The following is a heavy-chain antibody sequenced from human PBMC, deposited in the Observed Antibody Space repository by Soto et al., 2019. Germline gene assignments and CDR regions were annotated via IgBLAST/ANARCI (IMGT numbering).Heavy chain of an antibody. J-gene: IGHJ4*02. CDR1: GYTFTYRY. D-gene: IGHD2-8*01. CDR3: ANVPYCTNGVCYPDY. CDR2: ITPFNGNT. Sequence: ASVKVSCKASGYTFTYRYLHWVRQAPGQALEWMGWITPFNGNTNYAQKFQDRVTITRDRSMSTAYMELSSLRSEDTAMYYCANVPYCTNGVCYPDYWGQGTLVTVSS. V-gene: IGHV1-45*02.